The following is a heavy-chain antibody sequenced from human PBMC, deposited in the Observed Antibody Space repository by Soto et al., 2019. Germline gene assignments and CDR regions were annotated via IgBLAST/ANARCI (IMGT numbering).Heavy chain of an antibody. CDR3: ARESPSSQWLPTRYFDY. D-gene: IGHD6-19*01. Sequence: PGGCLRLCCASSRVTFSFYTVDWSRKPECKGLEWVSYISGGGETIYYADSVRGRFTISRDNAKNSLFLQMNSLREEDTAVYYCARESPSSQWLPTRYFDYWGQGTLVTAPQ. J-gene: IGHJ4*02. CDR2: ISGGGETI. V-gene: IGHV3-48*02. CDR1: RVTFSFYT.